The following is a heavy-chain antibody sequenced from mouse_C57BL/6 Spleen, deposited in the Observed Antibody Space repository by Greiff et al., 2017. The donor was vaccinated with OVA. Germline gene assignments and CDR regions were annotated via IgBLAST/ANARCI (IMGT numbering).Heavy chain of an antibody. J-gene: IGHJ4*01. CDR1: GYTFTDYY. V-gene: IGHV1-26*01. CDR3: ARGGDYDGGGRDY. CDR2: INPNNGGT. Sequence: EVQLQQSGPELVKPGASVKISCKASGYTFTDYYMNWVKQSHGKSLEWIGDINPNNGGTSYNQKFKGKATLTVDKSSSTAYMELRSLTSEDSAVYYWARGGDYDGGGRDYWGQGTSVTVSS. D-gene: IGHD2-4*01.